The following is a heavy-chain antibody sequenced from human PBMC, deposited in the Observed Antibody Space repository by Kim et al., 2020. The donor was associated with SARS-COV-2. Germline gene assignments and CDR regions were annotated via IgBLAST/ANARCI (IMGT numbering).Heavy chain of an antibody. V-gene: IGHV4-31*03. Sequence: SETLSLTCTVSGGSISSGGYYWSWIRQHPGKGLEWIGYIYYSGSTYYNPSLKSRVTISVDTSKNQFSLKLSSVTAADTAVYYCARVCFIVGTFYFDYWGQGTLVTVSS. CDR2: IYYSGST. CDR1: GGSISSGGYY. D-gene: IGHD1-26*01. CDR3: ARVCFIVGTFYFDY. J-gene: IGHJ4*02.